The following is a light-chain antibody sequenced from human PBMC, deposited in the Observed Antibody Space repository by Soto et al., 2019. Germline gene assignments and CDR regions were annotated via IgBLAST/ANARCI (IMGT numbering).Light chain of an antibody. Sequence: VLTQPPSASGTPGQRVTISCSGSSSNIGSNHVYWYQQFPGMAPKLLMYRSDQRPTGVPDRFSGSKSGTSASLAISGLRSDDEADYYCSARDDILSGVVFGGGTKLTVL. CDR3: SARDDILSGVV. CDR1: SSNIGSNH. CDR2: RSD. J-gene: IGLJ2*01. V-gene: IGLV1-47*01.